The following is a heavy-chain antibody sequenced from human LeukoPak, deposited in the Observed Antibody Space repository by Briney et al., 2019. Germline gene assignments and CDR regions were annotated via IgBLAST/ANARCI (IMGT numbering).Heavy chain of an antibody. CDR1: GGSFSGYY. CDR2: INHSGST. V-gene: IGHV4-34*01. J-gene: IGHJ4*02. CDR3: ARVGYSYGSDY. Sequence: SETLSLTCAVYGGSFSGYYWSWIRQPPGKGLEWIGEINHSGSTNYNPSLKSRVTISVDTSKNQFSLKLSSVTAADTALYYCARVGYSYGSDYWGQGTLVTVSS. D-gene: IGHD5-18*01.